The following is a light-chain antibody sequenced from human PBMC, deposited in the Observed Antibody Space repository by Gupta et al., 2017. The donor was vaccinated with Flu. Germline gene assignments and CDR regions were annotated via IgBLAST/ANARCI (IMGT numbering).Light chain of an antibody. CDR2: DAS. J-gene: IGKJ4*01. Sequence: ATLSVSPGEGATRSCRASQNVGSNLAWYQQKPGQAPRLLIFDASARATGIPARFSGSGSGTEFTLTISSLQSEDFAVYYCQQYYTWPPLTFGGGTKVGIK. V-gene: IGKV3-15*01. CDR3: QQYYTWPPLT. CDR1: QNVGSN.